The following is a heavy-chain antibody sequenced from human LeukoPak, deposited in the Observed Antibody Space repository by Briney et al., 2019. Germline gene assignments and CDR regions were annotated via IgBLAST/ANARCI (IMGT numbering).Heavy chain of an antibody. V-gene: IGHV4-31*03. CDR2: IFYTGST. D-gene: IGHD3-10*01. CDR3: ARYTSSYYGSGGYEVY. Sequence: SETLSLTCTVSGCSISSGGYYWSCIRQHPGKGLEWVGFIFYTGSTYYNPSLKSRVTISVDTSKTQFSLKLTSVTAADTAVYYCARYTSSYYGSGGYEVYWGQGTLVTVSS. CDR1: GCSISSGGYY. J-gene: IGHJ4*02.